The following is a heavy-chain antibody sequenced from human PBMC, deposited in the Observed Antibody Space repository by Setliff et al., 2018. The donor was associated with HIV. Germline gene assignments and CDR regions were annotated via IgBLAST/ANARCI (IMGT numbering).Heavy chain of an antibody. CDR3: ARGAYYYDSSGYYPLYFDY. CDR2: INPSGGST. J-gene: IGHJ4*02. Sequence: ASVKVSCKASGYTFTSYYMHWVRQAPGQGLEWMGIINPSGGSTNYAQKFQGRVTMTRDTSTSTVYMELSSLRSEDTAVYYCARGAYYYDSSGYYPLYFDYWGQGTLVTVSS. V-gene: IGHV1-46*01. CDR1: GYTFTSYY. D-gene: IGHD3-22*01.